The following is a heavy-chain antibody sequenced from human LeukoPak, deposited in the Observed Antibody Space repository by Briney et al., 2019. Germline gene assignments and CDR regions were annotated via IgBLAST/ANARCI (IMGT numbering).Heavy chain of an antibody. V-gene: IGHV3-48*03. CDR1: GFTFSSYE. D-gene: IGHD2-8*02. CDR3: ARGTVDGPFVTSLDY. J-gene: IGHJ4*02. CDR2: IISGGNTK. Sequence: GGSLRLSCSASGFTFSSYEMNWVRQTPGKGLEWVAHIISGGNTKYYADSVRGRFTVSRDNAKNSLYLHMNSLRAEDTAVYYCARGTVDGPFVTSLDYWGQGARVTVSS.